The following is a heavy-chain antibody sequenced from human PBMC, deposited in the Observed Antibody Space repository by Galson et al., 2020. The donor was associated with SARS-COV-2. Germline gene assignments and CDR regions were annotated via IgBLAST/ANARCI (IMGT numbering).Heavy chain of an antibody. CDR3: ARGPAYYYYISGHYTRPSVHFHH. V-gene: IGHV4-39*07. CDR2: FYYGGNT. Sequence: SETLSLTCTVSGGSISSSDSYWGWIRQPPGKGLEWIGGFYYGGNTYYSPSLKGRVSISVDTSNNEFSLKLTSVTAADTAVYHCARGPAYYYYISGHYTRPSVHFHHWGQGALVTVSS. D-gene: IGHD3-22*01. CDR1: GGSISSSDSY. J-gene: IGHJ1*01.